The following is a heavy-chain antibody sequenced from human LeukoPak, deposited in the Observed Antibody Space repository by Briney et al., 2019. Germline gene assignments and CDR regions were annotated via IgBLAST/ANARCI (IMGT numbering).Heavy chain of an antibody. CDR1: GFTVSSNY. D-gene: IGHD3-3*02. CDR2: IYSGGST. CDR3: ARRAFNSHDACDI. V-gene: IGHV3-66*01. Sequence: GGSLRLSCAASGFTVSSNYMSWVRQAPGKGLEWVSVIYSGGSTYYADSVKGRFTISRDNSKNTLYLQMNSLRAEDTAVYYCARRAFNSHDACDIWGQGTMVTVSS. J-gene: IGHJ3*02.